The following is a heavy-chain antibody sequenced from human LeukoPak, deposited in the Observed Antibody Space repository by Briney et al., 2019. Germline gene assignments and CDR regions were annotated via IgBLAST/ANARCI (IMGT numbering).Heavy chain of an antibody. V-gene: IGHV3-23*01. CDR1: GFTFSSYA. J-gene: IGHJ3*02. Sequence: GGSLRLSCTASGFTFSSYAMSWVRQAPGKGLEWVSAITGTGATTYYADSVKGRFTISRNNSKNTLYLQMNSLRAEDTAVYYCAKRGADSGGNSALVAFDIWGQGTMVTVSS. CDR2: ITGTGATT. D-gene: IGHD4-23*01. CDR3: AKRGADSGGNSALVAFDI.